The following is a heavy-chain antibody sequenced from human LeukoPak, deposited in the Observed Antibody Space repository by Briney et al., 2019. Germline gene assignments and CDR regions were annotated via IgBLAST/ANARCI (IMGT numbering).Heavy chain of an antibody. V-gene: IGHV1-46*01. J-gene: IGHJ5*02. Sequence: ASVKVSCKASGYTFTSYYFHWVRQAPGQGLEWMGIINPSGGSSTYAQKFQGRVTMTRDTSTSTVFMELISLRSEDTAVYYCARGASGYCSGGSCYWGDWFDPWGQGTLVTVSS. CDR3: ARGASGYCSGGSCYWGDWFDP. CDR2: INPSGGSS. CDR1: GYTFTSYY. D-gene: IGHD2-15*01.